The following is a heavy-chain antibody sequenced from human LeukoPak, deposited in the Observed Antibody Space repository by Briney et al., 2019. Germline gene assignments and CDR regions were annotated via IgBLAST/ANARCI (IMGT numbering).Heavy chain of an antibody. CDR2: IYYSGST. V-gene: IGHV4-30-4*01. J-gene: IGHJ4*02. CDR3: ARVPHSLMEASFDY. CDR1: GGSISSGDYY. Sequence: SETLSLTCTVSGGSISSGDYYWSWIRQPPGKGLEWIGYIYYSGSTYYNPSLKSRVTISVDTSKNQFSLKLSSVTAADTAVYYCARVPHSLMEASFDYWGQGTLVTVSS. D-gene: IGHD2-21*01.